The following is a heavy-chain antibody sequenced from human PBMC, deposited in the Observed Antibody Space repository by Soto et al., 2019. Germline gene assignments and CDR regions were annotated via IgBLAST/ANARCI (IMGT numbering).Heavy chain of an antibody. V-gene: IGHV1-69*01. Sequence: QVPLVQSGAEVKKPGSSVKVSCKASGGTFSSYAISWVRQAPGQGLEWMGGIIPIFGTANYAQKFQGRVTITADESTRTAYMELSSLRSEDTAVYYCARGNGYYDSSGYYYVYDYWGQGTLVTVSS. D-gene: IGHD3-22*01. CDR1: GGTFSSYA. CDR3: ARGNGYYDSSGYYYVYDY. CDR2: IIPIFGTA. J-gene: IGHJ4*02.